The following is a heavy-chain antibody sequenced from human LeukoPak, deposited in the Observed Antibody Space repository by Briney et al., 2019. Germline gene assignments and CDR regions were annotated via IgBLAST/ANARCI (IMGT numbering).Heavy chain of an antibody. CDR3: ARETGCVLRFLEWLSPDYYYGMDV. D-gene: IGHD3-3*01. J-gene: IGHJ6*02. V-gene: IGHV3-7*01. Sequence: SGGSLRLSCAASGFTFSSYWMSWVRQAPGKGLEWVANIKQDGSEKYYVDSVKGRFTISRDNAKNSLYLQMNSLRAEDTAVYYCARETGCVLRFLEWLSPDYYYGMDVWGQGTTVTVSS. CDR2: IKQDGSEK. CDR1: GFTFSSYW.